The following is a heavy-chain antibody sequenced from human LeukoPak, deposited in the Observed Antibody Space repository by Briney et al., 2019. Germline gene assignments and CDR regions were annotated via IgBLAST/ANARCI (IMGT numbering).Heavy chain of an antibody. Sequence: ASVKVSCKASGYTFTGYYMHWVRPAPGQGLEWMGGINPNIDGTNYAQKFQGRVTMTRDTSISTAYMELSRLRSDDTAVYYCARAFGGVPAATDYYYYYMDVWGKGTTVTVSS. V-gene: IGHV1-2*02. J-gene: IGHJ6*03. D-gene: IGHD2-2*01. CDR1: GYTFTGYY. CDR3: ARAFGGVPAATDYYYYYMDV. CDR2: INPNIDGT.